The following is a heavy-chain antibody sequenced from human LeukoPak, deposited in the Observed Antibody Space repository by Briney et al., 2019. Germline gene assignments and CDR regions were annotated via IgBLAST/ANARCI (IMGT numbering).Heavy chain of an antibody. D-gene: IGHD2-21*02. V-gene: IGHV4-39*07. Sequence: PSETLSLTCTVSGGSISSSPYSWAWIRQPPGKGLEWIGSIYYSGRSYYEVSLKSRVIISLDTPNNQFSLKVSSVTAADTALYYCARVPLSTAYLHYYSMDVWGKGTTVTVSS. J-gene: IGHJ6*03. CDR3: ARVPLSTAYLHYYSMDV. CDR2: IYYSGRS. CDR1: GGSISSSPYS.